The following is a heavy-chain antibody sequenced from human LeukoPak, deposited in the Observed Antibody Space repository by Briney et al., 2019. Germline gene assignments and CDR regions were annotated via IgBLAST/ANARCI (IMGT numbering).Heavy chain of an antibody. CDR3: TRDSGIVGALDY. CDR2: IRSKAYGGTT. J-gene: IGHJ4*02. Sequence: GRPLRLSCTASGFTVGDYAMSWVRQAPGKGLEWVGFIRSKAYGGTTEYAASVKGRFTISRDDSKSIAYLQMNSLKTEDTAVYYCTRDSGIVGALDYWGQGTLVTVSS. D-gene: IGHD1-26*01. V-gene: IGHV3-49*04. CDR1: GFTVGDYA.